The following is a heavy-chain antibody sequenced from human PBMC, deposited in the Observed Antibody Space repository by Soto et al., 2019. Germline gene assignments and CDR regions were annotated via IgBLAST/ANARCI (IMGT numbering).Heavy chain of an antibody. CDR1: GLTLRSYA. J-gene: IGHJ5*02. V-gene: IGHV3-23*01. CDR3: AKGGPFTGGFDP. CDR2: ITGRSAVP. Sequence: EGQLLQSGGDLVQPGGSLRLSCAGSGLTLRSYAMTWIRQTPEKGLEWVLTITGRSAVPSYADSVNGRFTVSRDNSKNTLYLQMHSLRPDDTAIYYCAKGGPFTGGFDPWGQGTLVTVSA. D-gene: IGHD3-16*01.